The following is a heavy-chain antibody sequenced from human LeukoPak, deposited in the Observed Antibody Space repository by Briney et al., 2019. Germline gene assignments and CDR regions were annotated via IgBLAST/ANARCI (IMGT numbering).Heavy chain of an antibody. CDR3: SVNYCSGGSCYML. V-gene: IGHV3-73*01. J-gene: IGHJ4*02. Sequence: PGGSLRLSCAASGLTFSDSVMHWVRQASGKGLEWVGRIRSKANSYATAYAASVKGRFTISRDDSKNTAYLQMNSLKTEDTAVYYCSVNYCSGGSCYMLWGQGTLVTVSS. D-gene: IGHD2-15*01. CDR1: GLTFSDSV. CDR2: IRSKANSYAT.